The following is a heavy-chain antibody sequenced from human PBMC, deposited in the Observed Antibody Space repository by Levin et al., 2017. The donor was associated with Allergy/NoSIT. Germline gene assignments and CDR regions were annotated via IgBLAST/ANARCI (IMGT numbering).Heavy chain of an antibody. CDR2: INAGNGNT. Sequence: ASVKVSCKASGYTFTSYAMHWVRQAPGQRLEWMGWINAGNGNTKYSQKFQGRVTITRDTSASTAYMELSSLRSEDTAVYYCARLTSIAARYFDYWGQGTLVTVSS. J-gene: IGHJ4*02. V-gene: IGHV1-3*01. CDR3: ARLTSIAARYFDY. D-gene: IGHD6-6*01. CDR1: GYTFTSYA.